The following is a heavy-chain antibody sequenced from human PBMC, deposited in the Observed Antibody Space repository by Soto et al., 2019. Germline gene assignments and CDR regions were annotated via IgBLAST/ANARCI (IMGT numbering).Heavy chain of an antibody. J-gene: IGHJ4*02. V-gene: IGHV5-51*01. CDR2: IYPGDSDT. D-gene: IGHD6-13*01. Sequence: PGESLKISCKGSGYSFTSYWIGWVRQTPGKGLEWMGIIYPGDSDTRYSPSFQGQVTISADKSISTAYLQWSSLKASDTAMYYCARTHIAAAAVCDYWGQGTLVTVSS. CDR3: ARTHIAAAAVCDY. CDR1: GYSFTSYW.